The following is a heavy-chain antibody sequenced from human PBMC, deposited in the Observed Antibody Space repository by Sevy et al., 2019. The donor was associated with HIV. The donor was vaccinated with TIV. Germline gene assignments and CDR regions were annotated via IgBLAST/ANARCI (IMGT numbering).Heavy chain of an antibody. CDR2: ITSSGSTK. V-gene: IGHV3-48*03. Sequence: GGSLRLSCAASGFSFSSYEMNWVRQAPGKGLESVSFITSSGSTKHYSDSVRGRFTISRDNAKYSLSLQMNSLRAEDTAIYYCARDLPPSATTVAHFDYWGQGTLVTVSS. J-gene: IGHJ4*02. CDR1: GFSFSSYE. D-gene: IGHD4-17*01. CDR3: ARDLPPSATTVAHFDY.